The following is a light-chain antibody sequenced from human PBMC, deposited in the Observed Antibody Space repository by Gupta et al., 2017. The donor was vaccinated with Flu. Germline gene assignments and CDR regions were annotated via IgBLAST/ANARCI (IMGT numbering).Light chain of an antibody. CDR1: QNVSSN. CDR2: GAS. CDR3: QQYNNWPPEWT. Sequence: EIVMTQSPAPLSVSPGERATLSCRASQNVSSNLAWYQQKPGQAPRLLIYGASTRATGIPARFSGSGSGTEFTLTISSLQSEDFAVYYCQQYNNWPPEWTFGQGTKVEIK. V-gene: IGKV3-15*01. J-gene: IGKJ1*01.